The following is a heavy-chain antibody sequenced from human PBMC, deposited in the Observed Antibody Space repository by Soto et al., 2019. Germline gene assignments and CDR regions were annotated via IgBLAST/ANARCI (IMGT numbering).Heavy chain of an antibody. V-gene: IGHV3-11*01. J-gene: IGHJ4*02. CDR2: ISSSGSTI. CDR1: GFTFSDYY. Sequence: GSLRLSCAASGFTFSDYYMSWIRQAPGKGLEWVSYISSSGSTIYYADSVKGRFTIPRDNAKNSLYLQMNSLRAEDTARYFCVSWVSVHFDYWGPGTLVTVSS. D-gene: IGHD2-8*01. CDR3: VSWVSVHFDY.